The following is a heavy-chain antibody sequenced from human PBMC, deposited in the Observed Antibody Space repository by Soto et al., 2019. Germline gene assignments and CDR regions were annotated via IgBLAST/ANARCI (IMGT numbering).Heavy chain of an antibody. CDR3: AKPRGRFVYGDLAPVDY. CDR1: GFTFSSYA. CDR2: ISGSGGST. J-gene: IGHJ4*02. Sequence: GGSLRLSCAASGFTFSSYAMSWVRQAPGKGLEWVSAISGSGGSTYYADSVKGRFTISRDNSKNTLYLQMNSLRAEDTAVYYCAKPRGRFVYGDLAPVDYWGQGTLVTVSS. D-gene: IGHD4-17*01. V-gene: IGHV3-23*01.